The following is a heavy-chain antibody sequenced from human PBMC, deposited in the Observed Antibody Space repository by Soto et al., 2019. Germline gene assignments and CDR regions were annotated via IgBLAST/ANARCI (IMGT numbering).Heavy chain of an antibody. Sequence: GSLRLSCAASGFTFSSYSINWVRQAPGKGLEWVSYISSSSSTIYYADSVKGRFTISRDNAKNSLYLQMNSLRAEDTAVYYCARGIAAAKGAAFDIWGQGTMVTVSS. CDR2: ISSSSSTI. V-gene: IGHV3-48*01. J-gene: IGHJ3*02. CDR3: ARGIAAAKGAAFDI. CDR1: GFTFSSYS. D-gene: IGHD6-13*01.